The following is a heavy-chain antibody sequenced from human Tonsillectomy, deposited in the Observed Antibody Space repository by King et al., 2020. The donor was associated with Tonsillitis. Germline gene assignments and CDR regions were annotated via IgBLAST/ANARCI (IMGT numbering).Heavy chain of an antibody. Sequence: VQLVESGGGVVQPGGSLRLSCAASGFTFSSYGMHWVRQAPGKGLEWVAFIRYDGSNKYYADSVKGRFTISRDNSKKTLYLQMNSLRAEDTAVYYCAKDCIEYYYDSSGYPYYFDYWGQGTLVTVSS. CDR3: AKDCIEYYYDSSGYPYYFDY. CDR2: IRYDGSNK. V-gene: IGHV3-30*02. J-gene: IGHJ4*02. D-gene: IGHD3-22*01. CDR1: GFTFSSYG.